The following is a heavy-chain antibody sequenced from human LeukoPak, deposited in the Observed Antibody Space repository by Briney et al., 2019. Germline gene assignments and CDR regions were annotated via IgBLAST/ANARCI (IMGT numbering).Heavy chain of an antibody. CDR3: ARDANDFWNPDWFDP. CDR2: ISAYNGNT. CDR1: GYTFTSYG. V-gene: IGHV1-18*01. Sequence: GASVKVSCKASGYTFTSYGISWVRQAPGQGLEWMGWISAYNGNTNYAQKLQGRVTMTTDTSTSTAYMELRSLRSDDTAVYYCARDANDFWNPDWFDPWGQGTLVTVSS. J-gene: IGHJ5*02. D-gene: IGHD3-3*01.